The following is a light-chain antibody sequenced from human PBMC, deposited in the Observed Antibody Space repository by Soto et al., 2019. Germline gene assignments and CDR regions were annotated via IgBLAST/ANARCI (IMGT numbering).Light chain of an antibody. J-gene: IGKJ3*01. V-gene: IGKV3-20*01. CDR2: GAS. Sequence: EIVLTQSPGTLSLSPGERVTLSCRASQSVSSSYLAWYQQKPGQAPRLLIYGASSRATGIPDRFSGSGSGTDFTLTISRLEPEALAVYYCQQYGSISTFGPGTKVDIK. CDR3: QQYGSIST. CDR1: QSVSSSY.